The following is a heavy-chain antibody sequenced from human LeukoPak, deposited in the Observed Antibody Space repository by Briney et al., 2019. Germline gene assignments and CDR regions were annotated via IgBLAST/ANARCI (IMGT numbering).Heavy chain of an antibody. D-gene: IGHD3-16*01. V-gene: IGHV4-61*01. CDR3: AGDASLGYFYAMDV. CDR2: SHYGGYP. J-gene: IGHJ6*04. Sequence: SETLSLTCTVSGGSVSEDNFYWGWIRQPPGKGLEWIGYSHYGGYPNYNPSLKSRVRISVDTSKNQFSLNLSSVTAADTAVYYCAGDASLGYFYAMDVWGKGTTVTVSS. CDR1: GGSVSEDNFY.